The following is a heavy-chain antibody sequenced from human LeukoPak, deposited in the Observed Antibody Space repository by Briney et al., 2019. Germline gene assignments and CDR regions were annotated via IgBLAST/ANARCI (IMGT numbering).Heavy chain of an antibody. D-gene: IGHD3-3*01. CDR2: MNPNSGNT. J-gene: IGHJ4*02. CDR3: ATGYDFWGGYPFDY. CDR1: GYTFTSYD. Sequence: ASVKVSCKASGYTFTSYDINWVRQATGQGLEWMGWMNPNSGNTGYAQKFQGRVTITRNTSISTAYMELSSLRSEDTAVYYCATGYDFWGGYPFDYWGQGTLVTVSS. V-gene: IGHV1-8*02.